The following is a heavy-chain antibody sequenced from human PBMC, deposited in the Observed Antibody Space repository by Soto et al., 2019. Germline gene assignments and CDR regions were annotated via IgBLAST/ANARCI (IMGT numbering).Heavy chain of an antibody. CDR1: GGTFSSYA. Sequence: SVKVSCKASGGTFSSYAISWVRQAPGQGLEWMGGIIPIFGTANYAQKFQGRVTITADESTSTAYMELSSLRSEDTAVYYCARNSYYYDSSGYYYAFDYWGQGTLVTVSS. V-gene: IGHV1-69*13. J-gene: IGHJ4*02. CDR2: IIPIFGTA. D-gene: IGHD3-22*01. CDR3: ARNSYYYDSSGYYYAFDY.